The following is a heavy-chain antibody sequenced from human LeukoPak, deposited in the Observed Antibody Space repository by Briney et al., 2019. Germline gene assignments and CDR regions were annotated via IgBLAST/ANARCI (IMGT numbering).Heavy chain of an antibody. D-gene: IGHD6-13*01. J-gene: IGHJ4*02. CDR2: INPNGGAT. V-gene: IGHV1-2*02. Sequence: ASVKVSCKGPGYTFTDSYIHWVRQAPGQGLEWMGWINPNGGATDCAPKSRGRVTMTSDMSNNSVFRQLTSLTSDDTAVYYCARNEGGSDSWYGFDFWGQGTLVSVSS. CDR1: GYTFTDSY. CDR3: ARNEGGSDSWYGFDF.